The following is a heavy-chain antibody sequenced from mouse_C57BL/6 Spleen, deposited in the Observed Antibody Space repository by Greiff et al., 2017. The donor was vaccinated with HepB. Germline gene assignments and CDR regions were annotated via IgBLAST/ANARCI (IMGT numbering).Heavy chain of an antibody. V-gene: IGHV2-2*01. J-gene: IGHJ4*01. D-gene: IGHD1-1*01. CDR2: IWSGGST. CDR3: ARNPLTTVVAPYDY. CDR1: GFSLTSYG. Sequence: VQLQQSGPGLVQPSQRLSITCTVSGFSLTSYGVHWVRQSPGKGLEWLGVIWSGGSTDYNAAFISRLSISKDNSKSQVFFKMNSLQADDTAIYYCARNPLTTVVAPYDYWGQGTSVTVSS.